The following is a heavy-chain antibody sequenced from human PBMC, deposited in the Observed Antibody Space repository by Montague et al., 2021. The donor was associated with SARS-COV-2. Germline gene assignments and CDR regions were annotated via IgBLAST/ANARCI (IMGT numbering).Heavy chain of an antibody. Sequence: SETLSLTCAVYGGSFTDYYWSWIRQPPGKGLEWIGEINHRGTSNYNPSLKSRVSISVDTSKNQFSLYLGSVTAADAAFYYCARGRQHFNMIVVVMTGGVYYFDHWAQGTLVTVSS. CDR1: GGSFTDYY. J-gene: IGHJ4*02. V-gene: IGHV4-34*01. CDR3: ARGRQHFNMIVVVMTGGVYYFDH. D-gene: IGHD3-22*01. CDR2: INHRGTS.